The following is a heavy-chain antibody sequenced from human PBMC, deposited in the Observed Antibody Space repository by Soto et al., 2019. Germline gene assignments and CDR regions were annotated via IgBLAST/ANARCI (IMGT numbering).Heavy chain of an antibody. CDR2: INPGGGRT. Sequence: ASVKVSCKASGYIFSSHCIYWVRQAPGQGLQWMGIINPGGGRTAYAQKFQGRVTLTRDMSTSTVYMELTSLTYDDTAVYYCARSAPFDIYAITSVEFWGQGTLVTVSS. V-gene: IGHV1-46*01. D-gene: IGHD3-9*01. J-gene: IGHJ4*02. CDR1: GYIFSSHC. CDR3: ARSAPFDIYAITSVEF.